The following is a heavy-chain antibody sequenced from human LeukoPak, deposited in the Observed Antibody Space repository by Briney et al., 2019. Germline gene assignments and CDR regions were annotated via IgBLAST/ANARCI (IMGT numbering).Heavy chain of an antibody. V-gene: IGHV1-18*01. Sequence: ASVKVSCKASGYTFTNYGISWVRQAPGQGLEWMGWISAYNGNTNYVQKFQGRVTMITDTSTSTAYMELRSLRSDDTAVYFCARGVTIFGAVIQAFDHWGQGTLVTVSS. CDR2: ISAYNGNT. D-gene: IGHD3-3*01. CDR3: ARGVTIFGAVIQAFDH. J-gene: IGHJ4*02. CDR1: GYTFTNYG.